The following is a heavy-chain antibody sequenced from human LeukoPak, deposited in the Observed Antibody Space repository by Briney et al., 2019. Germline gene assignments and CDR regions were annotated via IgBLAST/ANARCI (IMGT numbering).Heavy chain of an antibody. J-gene: IGHJ4*02. CDR3: AGDGANYHYFDY. V-gene: IGHV6-1*01. D-gene: IGHD4/OR15-4a*01. CDR1: GDSVSRNSAA. Sequence: SQTLSLTCAISGDSVSRNSAAWNWIRQSPSRGLEWLGRTYYRSKWYNDYAVSLRSRITINPDTSKNQFSLQLNSVTPEDTAVYYCAGDGANYHYFDYWGQGTLVTVSP. CDR2: TYYRSKWYN.